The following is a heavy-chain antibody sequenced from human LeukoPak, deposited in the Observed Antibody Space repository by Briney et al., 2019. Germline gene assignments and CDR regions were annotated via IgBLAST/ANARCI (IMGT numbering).Heavy chain of an antibody. Sequence: GGSLRLSCAASGFTFSSYSMNWVRQAPGKGLEWVSSISSSSSCIYYADSVKGRFTISRDNAKNSLYLQMNSLRAEDTAVYYCASIPDYSNYYGMDVWGQGTTVTVSS. J-gene: IGHJ6*02. CDR1: GFTFSSYS. V-gene: IGHV3-21*01. CDR2: ISSSSSCI. CDR3: ASIPDYSNYYGMDV. D-gene: IGHD4-11*01.